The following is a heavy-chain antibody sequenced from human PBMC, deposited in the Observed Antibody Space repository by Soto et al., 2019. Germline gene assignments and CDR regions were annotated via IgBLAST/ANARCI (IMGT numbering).Heavy chain of an antibody. CDR3: ARDGCSSTSCYAPNWFDP. CDR2: ISSSSSTI. CDR1: GFTFSSYS. Sequence: PGGSLRLSCAASGFTFSSYSMNWVRQAPGKGLEWVSYISSSSSTIYYADSVKGRFTISRDNAKNSLYLQMNSLRAEDTAVYYCARDGCSSTSCYAPNWFDPWGQGTLVTVSS. J-gene: IGHJ5*02. D-gene: IGHD2-2*01. V-gene: IGHV3-48*01.